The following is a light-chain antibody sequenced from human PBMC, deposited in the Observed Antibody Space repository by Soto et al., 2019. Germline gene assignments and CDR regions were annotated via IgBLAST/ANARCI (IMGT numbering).Light chain of an antibody. J-gene: IGKJ1*01. V-gene: IGKV1-6*01. CDR1: QDIRKD. Sequence: AIQMTQSPSSLSASVGDRVTITCRASQDIRKDLAWYQQKPGKAPQILIYGASTLQTGVASRFSGSGSATDFTLTISSLQPEDSATYYCQQYSSYWTFGQGTKVDIK. CDR2: GAS. CDR3: QQYSSYWT.